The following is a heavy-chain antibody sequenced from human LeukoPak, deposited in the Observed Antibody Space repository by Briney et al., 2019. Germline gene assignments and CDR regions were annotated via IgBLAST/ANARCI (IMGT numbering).Heavy chain of an antibody. V-gene: IGHV4-59*01. J-gene: IGHJ6*03. CDR1: GGSISSYY. Sequence: PSETLFLTCTVSGGSISSYYWSWIRQPPGKGLEWIGYIYYSGSTNYNPSLKSRVTISVDTSKNQFSLKLSSVTAADTAVYYCARVVANYMDVWGKGTTVTVSS. CDR3: ARVVANYMDV. D-gene: IGHD2-15*01. CDR2: IYYSGST.